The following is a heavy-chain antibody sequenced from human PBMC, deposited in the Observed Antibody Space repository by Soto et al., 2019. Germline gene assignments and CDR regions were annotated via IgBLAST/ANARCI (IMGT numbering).Heavy chain of an antibody. D-gene: IGHD5-18*01. V-gene: IGHV1-18*01. CDR3: TRVVTGYYYMDV. CDR2: SSASNGKT. CDR1: GYTFTSYR. J-gene: IGHJ6*03. Sequence: ASVKVSCKASGYTFTSYRFSWVRQPPGQGPEWMGWSSASNGKTNFAQKFQGRVTMTTDTSTNTAYMELRSLNSDDTAVYYCTRVVTGYYYMDVWGTGTTVTVSS.